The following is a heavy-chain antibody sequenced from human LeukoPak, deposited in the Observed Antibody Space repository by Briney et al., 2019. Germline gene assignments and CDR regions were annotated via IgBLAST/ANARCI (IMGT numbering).Heavy chain of an antibody. V-gene: IGHV4-59*01. Sequence: KPSETLSLTCTVSGVSFSSYHWSWLRQPPGKGLEWVGYIHYSGSTNYNPSLESRVTISVDTSNKKVSLRLSSVTAADTAVYYCARVVVLTASSLDAFDIWGQGTVVTVSS. CDR2: IHYSGST. D-gene: IGHD2-21*02. J-gene: IGHJ3*02. CDR3: ARVVVLTASSLDAFDI. CDR1: GVSFSSYH.